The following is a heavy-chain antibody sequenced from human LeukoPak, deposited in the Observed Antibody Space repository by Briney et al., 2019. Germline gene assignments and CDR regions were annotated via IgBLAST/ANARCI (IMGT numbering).Heavy chain of an antibody. Sequence: GGSLRLSCAASGFTFSSYEMHWVRQAPGKGLEWVALISYHGTNKYYVDSVRGRFTISRDNSKNTLYLQVNSLSAEDTSVYFCARGAFYSDYDGFFDYWGREPWSPSPQ. CDR2: ISYHGTNK. CDR3: ARGAFYSDYDGFFDY. V-gene: IGHV3-30*04. D-gene: IGHD4-11*01. CDR1: GFTFSSYE. J-gene: IGHJ4*02.